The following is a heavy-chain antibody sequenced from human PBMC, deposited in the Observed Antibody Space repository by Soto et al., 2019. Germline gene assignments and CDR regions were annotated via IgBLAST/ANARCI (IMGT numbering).Heavy chain of an antibody. V-gene: IGHV1-2*02. CDR1: GYTFTGYY. D-gene: IGHD2-2*01. CDR2: INPNSGGT. J-gene: IGHJ6*02. Sequence: ASVKVSCKASGYTFTGYYMHWVRQAPGQGLEWMGWINPNSGGTNYAQKFQGRVTMTRGTSISTAYMELSRLRSDDTAVYYCARFEPESCSSTSCLPNYYYYYGMDVWGQGTTVTVSS. CDR3: ARFEPESCSSTSCLPNYYYYYGMDV.